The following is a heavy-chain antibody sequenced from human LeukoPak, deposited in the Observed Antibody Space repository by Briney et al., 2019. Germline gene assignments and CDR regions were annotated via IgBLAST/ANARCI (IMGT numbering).Heavy chain of an antibody. CDR2: ISYSGLT. Sequence: SETLSLTCIVSGGSIRSYYWSWIRQPPGKGLEWIGYISYSGLTKYNPSLRSRVTLSVDTSKNQFSLKLSSVTAADTAVYYCARVEAVYYYGSASPYSPYWGQGTLVTVSS. CDR1: GGSIRSYY. CDR3: ARVEAVYYYGSASPYSPY. J-gene: IGHJ4*02. V-gene: IGHV4-59*12. D-gene: IGHD3-10*01.